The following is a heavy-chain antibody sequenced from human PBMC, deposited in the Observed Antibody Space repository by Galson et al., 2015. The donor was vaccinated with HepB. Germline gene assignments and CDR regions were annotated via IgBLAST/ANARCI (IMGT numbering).Heavy chain of an antibody. D-gene: IGHD3-3*01. J-gene: IGHJ4*02. Sequence: SLRLSCAASGFTVNNYGIHWVRQAPGKGLEWVAVISYDGTSKYYADSVEGRFTISRDNSKNTLYLQMNSLRPEDTAIYYCAKGGYYDFWSAYDSWGQGALVTVSS. V-gene: IGHV3-30*18. CDR2: ISYDGTSK. CDR1: GFTVNNYG. CDR3: AKGGYYDFWSAYDS.